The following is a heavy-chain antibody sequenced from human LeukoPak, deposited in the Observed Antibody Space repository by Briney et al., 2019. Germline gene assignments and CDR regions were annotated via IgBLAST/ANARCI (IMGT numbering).Heavy chain of an antibody. CDR3: ARDHVGYCSSTSCYIFDP. J-gene: IGHJ5*02. D-gene: IGHD2-2*02. CDR2: IYYSGST. V-gene: IGHV4-39*02. Sequence: SETLSLTCTVSGGSISSSSYYWGWIRQPPGKGLEWIGSIYYSGSTYYNPSLKSRVTISVDTSKNQFSLKLSSVTAADTAVYYCARDHVGYCSSTSCYIFDPWGQGTLVTVSS. CDR1: GGSISSSSYY.